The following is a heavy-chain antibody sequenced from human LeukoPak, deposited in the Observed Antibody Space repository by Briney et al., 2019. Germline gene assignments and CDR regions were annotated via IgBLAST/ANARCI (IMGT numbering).Heavy chain of an antibody. D-gene: IGHD1-1*01. CDR2: IKQDGSEK. J-gene: IGHJ4*02. V-gene: IGHV3-7*03. CDR1: GFTFTDYW. Sequence: SGGSLRLSCAASGFTFTDYWMTWVRQAPGKGLEWVASIKQDGSEKYYGDSVRGRFTISRDNAKNSLYLQMNSLRAEDTAVYFCAKSRSGSANWALQIFDNWGQGTLITVSS. CDR3: AKSRSGSANWALQIFDN.